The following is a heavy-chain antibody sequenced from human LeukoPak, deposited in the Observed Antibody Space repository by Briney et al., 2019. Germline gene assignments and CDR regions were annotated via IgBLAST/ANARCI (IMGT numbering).Heavy chain of an antibody. J-gene: IGHJ5*02. V-gene: IGHV3-30-3*01. D-gene: IGHD2/OR15-2a*01. Sequence: GGSPRLSCAASGFTFSTYAMYWVRQAPGKGLEWVAVISYDGSNKYYADSVKGRFTISRDNSKNTLYLQMNSLRAEDTAVYYCARKIEPGWFDPWGQGTLVTVSS. CDR2: ISYDGSNK. CDR3: ARKIEPGWFDP. CDR1: GFTFSTYA.